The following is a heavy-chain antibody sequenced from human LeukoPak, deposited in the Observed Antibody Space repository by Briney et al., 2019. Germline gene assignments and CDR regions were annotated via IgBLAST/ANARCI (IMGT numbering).Heavy chain of an antibody. D-gene: IGHD1-26*01. CDR2: ISSSSSYI. J-gene: IGHJ4*02. V-gene: IGHV3-21*01. Sequence: GGSLKLSCAASGFTFSSYSMNWVRQAPGKGLEWVSSISSSSSYIYYADSVKGRFTISRDNAKNSLYLQMNSLRAEDTAVYYCASWEVGATSVDYWGQGTLVTVSS. CDR1: GFTFSSYS. CDR3: ASWEVGATSVDY.